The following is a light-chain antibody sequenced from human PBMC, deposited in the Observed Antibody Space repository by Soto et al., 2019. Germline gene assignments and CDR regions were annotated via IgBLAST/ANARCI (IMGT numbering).Light chain of an antibody. CDR2: GAS. CDR1: QSVRNNY. CDR3: QQYGTSPPYT. Sequence: EIVLTQSPGTLSLSPGERATLSCRASQSVRNNYLAWYQQKPGQAPRLLIYGASIRATGIPEKFSGGGSGTDFSLTISRLEPEYFAVYYCQQYGTSPPYTFGQGTKLEMK. V-gene: IGKV3-20*01. J-gene: IGKJ2*01.